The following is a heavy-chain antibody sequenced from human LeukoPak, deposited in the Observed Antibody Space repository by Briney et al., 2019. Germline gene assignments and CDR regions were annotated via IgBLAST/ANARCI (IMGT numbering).Heavy chain of an antibody. CDR1: GGSISSGSYY. CDR2: IYTSGST. V-gene: IGHV4-61*02. D-gene: IGHD3-22*01. CDR3: ARDRNSNLADYYDSSGYYDDAFDI. J-gene: IGHJ3*02. Sequence: PSQTLSLTCTVSGGSISSGSYYWSWIRQPARKGLEWIGRIYTSGSTNYNPSLKSRVTISVDTSKNQFSLKLSSVTAADTAVYYCARDRNSNLADYYDSSGYYDDAFDIWGQGTMVTVSS.